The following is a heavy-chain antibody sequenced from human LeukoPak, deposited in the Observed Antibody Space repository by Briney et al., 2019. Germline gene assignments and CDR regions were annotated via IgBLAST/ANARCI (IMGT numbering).Heavy chain of an antibody. CDR2: IYHSGST. Sequence: SETLSLTCTVSGGSISSGGYYWSWIRQPPGKGLEWIGYIYHSGSTYYNPSLKSRVTISVDRSKNQFSLKLSSVTAADTAVYYCARGNDFWSGSEDYWGQGTLVTVSS. D-gene: IGHD3-3*01. V-gene: IGHV4-30-2*01. CDR1: GGSISSGGYY. J-gene: IGHJ4*02. CDR3: ARGNDFWSGSEDY.